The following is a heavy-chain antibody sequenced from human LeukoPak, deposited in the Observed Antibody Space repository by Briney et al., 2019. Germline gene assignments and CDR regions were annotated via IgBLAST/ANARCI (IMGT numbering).Heavy chain of an antibody. V-gene: IGHV4-34*01. CDR2: IHYSGST. Sequence: SETLSLTCAVYGGSFSGYYWSWIRQPPGKGLEWIGSIHYSGSTYYNPSLKSRVTISVDTSKNQFSLKLSSVTAADTAVYYCARNPLMYDFWSGSWFDPWGQGTLVTVSS. J-gene: IGHJ5*02. CDR1: GGSFSGYY. D-gene: IGHD3-3*01. CDR3: ARNPLMYDFWSGSWFDP.